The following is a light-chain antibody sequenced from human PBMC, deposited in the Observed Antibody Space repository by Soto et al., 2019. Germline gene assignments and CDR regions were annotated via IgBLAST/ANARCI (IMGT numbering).Light chain of an antibody. CDR1: GSDLGTYNF. V-gene: IGLV2-14*01. Sequence: QSALPQPASVSGSPGQSITISCSGSGSDLGTYNFVSWYQHHPGRAPKLIISEVANRPSGVSDRFSGSKSGSLASLTISGLQADDEAVYYCSSYTNTGTLVVFGVGTKLTVL. CDR2: EVA. J-gene: IGLJ3*02. CDR3: SSYTNTGTLVV.